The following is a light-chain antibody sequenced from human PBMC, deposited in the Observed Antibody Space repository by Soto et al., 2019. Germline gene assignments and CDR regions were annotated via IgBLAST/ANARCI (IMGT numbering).Light chain of an antibody. V-gene: IGLV1-47*01. Sequence: QSVLTQPPSASGTPGQRVTISCSGSSSNIGSNYVYWYQQLPGTAPKLLIYRNNQRPSGVPHRFSGSKSGTSASLAISGLQSEDEADYYCAAWDDSLNVVFGGGTKLTVL. CDR2: RNN. CDR3: AAWDDSLNVV. CDR1: SSNIGSNY. J-gene: IGLJ2*01.